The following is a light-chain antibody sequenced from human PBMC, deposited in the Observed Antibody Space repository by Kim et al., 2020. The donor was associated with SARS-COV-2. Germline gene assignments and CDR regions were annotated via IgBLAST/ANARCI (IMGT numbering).Light chain of an antibody. Sequence: QSALTQPRSVSGSPGQSVTISCTGTSSDVGGYNYVSWYQQHPGKAPKLMLYDVSKRPSGVPDRFSGSKSGNTASLTISGLQAEDEADYYCCSYAGSYPVFGGGTQLTVL. CDR1: SSDVGGYNY. J-gene: IGLJ2*01. V-gene: IGLV2-11*01. CDR3: CSYAGSYPV. CDR2: DVS.